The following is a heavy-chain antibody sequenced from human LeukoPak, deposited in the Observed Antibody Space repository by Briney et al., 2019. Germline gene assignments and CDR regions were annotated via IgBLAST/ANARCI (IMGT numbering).Heavy chain of an antibody. CDR3: ARHPPYGSGSYLGAYNWFDP. Sequence: SETLSLTCAVYGGSFSGYYWSWIRQPPGKGLEWIGEINHSGSTNYNPSLKSRVTISVDTSKNQFSLKLSSVTAADTAVYYCARHPPYGSGSYLGAYNWFDPWGQGTLVTVSS. D-gene: IGHD3-10*01. V-gene: IGHV4-34*01. CDR1: GGSFSGYY. J-gene: IGHJ5*02. CDR2: INHSGST.